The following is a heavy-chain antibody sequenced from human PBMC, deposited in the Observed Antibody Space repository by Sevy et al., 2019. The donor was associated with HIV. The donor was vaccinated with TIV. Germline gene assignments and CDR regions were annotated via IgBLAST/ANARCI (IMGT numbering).Heavy chain of an antibody. J-gene: IGHJ4*02. V-gene: IGHV3-21*06. CDR1: GFTFSSYY. CDR3: ARDGGCSSTSCLLYFDS. CDR2: ISGRSSYI. Sequence: GGSLRLSCAASGFTFSSYYMNWVRQAPGKGLEWVSSISGRSSYIHYADSVRGRFTISRDNAKNSLYLQMNSLRADDTAVYFCARDGGCSSTSCLLYFDSWGQGALVTVSS. D-gene: IGHD2-2*01.